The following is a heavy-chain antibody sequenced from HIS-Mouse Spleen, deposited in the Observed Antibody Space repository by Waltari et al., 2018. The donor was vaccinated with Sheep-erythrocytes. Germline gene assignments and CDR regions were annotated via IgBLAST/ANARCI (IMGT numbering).Heavy chain of an antibody. D-gene: IGHD3-3*01. CDR3: ARDEGTYYDFWSGYPPSYYFNY. CDR2: IYYRGST. Sequence: QLQLQESGPGLVKPSETLSLTCTVSGGSISSSSYYWGRFRQPPGKGLEWIGSIYYRGSTYCNPPPKSRLSISVDPSKNQFSLKLSSVTAADTAVYNCARDEGTYYDFWSGYPPSYYFNYWGQGTLVTVSS. J-gene: IGHJ4*02. CDR1: GGSISSSSYY. V-gene: IGHV4-39*07.